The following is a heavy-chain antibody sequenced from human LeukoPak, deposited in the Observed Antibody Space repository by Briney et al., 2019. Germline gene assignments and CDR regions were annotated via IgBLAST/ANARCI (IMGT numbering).Heavy chain of an antibody. CDR1: GGSFSSYY. J-gene: IGHJ4*02. V-gene: IGHV4-34*01. Sequence: SETLSLTCAVSGGSFSSYYWSWIRQPPGKGLEWIGEINHSGSTNYNPSLKSRVTISVDTSKNQFSLRLSSVTAADTAVYYCARGRFRIALFDYWGQGTLVTVSS. D-gene: IGHD2/OR15-2a*01. CDR3: ARGRFRIALFDY. CDR2: INHSGST.